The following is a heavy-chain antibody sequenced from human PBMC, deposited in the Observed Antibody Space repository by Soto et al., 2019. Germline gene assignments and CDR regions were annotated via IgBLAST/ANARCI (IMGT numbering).Heavy chain of an antibody. CDR2: FYSSGST. CDR3: ARQKPLITMVRGVMDY. D-gene: IGHD3-10*01. J-gene: IGHJ4*02. Sequence: SETLSLTCTISGGSILISTYYWGWIRQPPGKGLEWIGSFYSSGSTYYNPSLKSRFTISADTSKNQFSLNLSSVTAADTAVYYCARQKPLITMVRGVMDYWGQGTLVTVS. V-gene: IGHV4-39*01. CDR1: GGSILISTYY.